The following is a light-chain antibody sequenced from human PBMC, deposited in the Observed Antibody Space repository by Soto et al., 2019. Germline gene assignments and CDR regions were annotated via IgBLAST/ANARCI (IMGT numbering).Light chain of an antibody. Sequence: QLVLTQPPSVSGAPGQRVTISCTGSSSNIGAGYDVHWYQHLPGTAPKLLIHGNTNRPSGVPDRFSGSKSGTSASLAITGLQAEDEADYYCQSYDSSLSGSWVFGGGTKVTVL. CDR2: GNT. CDR1: SSNIGAGYD. CDR3: QSYDSSLSGSWV. V-gene: IGLV1-40*01. J-gene: IGLJ3*02.